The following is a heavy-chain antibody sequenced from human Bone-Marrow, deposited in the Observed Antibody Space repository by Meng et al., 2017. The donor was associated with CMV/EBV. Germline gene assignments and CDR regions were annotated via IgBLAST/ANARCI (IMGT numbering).Heavy chain of an antibody. CDR3: AREGYDSSGYYSRPFDY. CDR2: ISSSGSTI. D-gene: IGHD3-22*01. Sequence: GESLKISYAASGFTFSSYEMNWVRQAPGKGLEWVSYISSSGSTIYYADSVKGRFTISRDNAKNSLYLQMNSLRAEDTAVYYCAREGYDSSGYYSRPFDYWGQGKLVTVAS. J-gene: IGHJ4*02. V-gene: IGHV3-48*03. CDR1: GFTFSSYE.